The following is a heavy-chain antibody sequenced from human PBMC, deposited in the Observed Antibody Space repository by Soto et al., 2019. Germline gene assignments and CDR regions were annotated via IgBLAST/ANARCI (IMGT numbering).Heavy chain of an antibody. J-gene: IGHJ3*02. V-gene: IGHV3-15*01. Sequence: GGSLRLSCAASGITFNSAWMYWVRQAPGKGPEWVGVIRSRNDGGTTDYAAPVKGRFTISRDDSKNTVYLQMDSLNIEDTAVYYCARAREYSSSYDAFDIWGQGTMVTVSS. D-gene: IGHD6-6*01. CDR2: IRSRNDGGTT. CDR1: GITFNSAW. CDR3: ARAREYSSSYDAFDI.